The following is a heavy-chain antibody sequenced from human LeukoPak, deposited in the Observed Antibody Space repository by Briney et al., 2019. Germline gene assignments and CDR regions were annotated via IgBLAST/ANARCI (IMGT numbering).Heavy chain of an antibody. D-gene: IGHD5-12*01. V-gene: IGHV3-7*01. CDR1: GFTFSSYW. Sequence: GGSLRLSCAASGFTFSSYWMSCVRQAPGEGIEWVANIKQDGSEKYYVDSVKGRFTISRDNAKNSLYLQMNSLRAEDTAVYYCARAGGSGYDDYWGQGTLVTVSS. CDR2: IKQDGSEK. J-gene: IGHJ4*02. CDR3: ARAGGSGYDDY.